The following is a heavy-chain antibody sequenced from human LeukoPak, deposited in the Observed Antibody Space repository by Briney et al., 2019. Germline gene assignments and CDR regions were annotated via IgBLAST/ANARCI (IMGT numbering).Heavy chain of an antibody. CDR1: GGSISSGGYY. J-gene: IGHJ4*02. CDR3: ARRGERFGELLTFDY. V-gene: IGHV4-31*03. Sequence: SQTLSLTYTVSGGSISSGGYYWSWIRQHPGKGLEWIGYIYYSGSTYYNPSLKSRVTISVDTSKNQFSLKLSSVTAADTAVYYCARRGERFGELLTFDYWGQGTLVTVSS. CDR2: IYYSGST. D-gene: IGHD3-10*01.